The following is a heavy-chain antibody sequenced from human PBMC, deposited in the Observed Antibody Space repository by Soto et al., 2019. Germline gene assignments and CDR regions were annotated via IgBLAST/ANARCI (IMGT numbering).Heavy chain of an antibody. J-gene: IGHJ6*02. Sequence: QLKLVQSGAEVKKPGASVKVSCTASGYTFIDYYMHWVRQAPGQGLEWMGWINPSSGGTHYAQKFQGSVAMAIDTSISIVYMELSRLKSDDTDMDYWSRYLGYDCPASYCYALAGLDVWGQGTRVSVS. CDR2: INPSSGGT. D-gene: IGHD2-15*01. V-gene: IGHV1-2*02. CDR1: GYTFIDYY. CDR3: SRYLGYDCPASYCYALAGLDV.